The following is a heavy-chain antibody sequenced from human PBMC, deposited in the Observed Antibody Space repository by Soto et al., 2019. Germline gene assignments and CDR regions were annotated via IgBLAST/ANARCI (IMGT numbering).Heavy chain of an antibody. V-gene: IGHV4-30-4*01. Sequence: QVQLQESGPGLVKPSQTLSLTCTVSGGSISSADYYWSWIRQPPGKGLEWIGYFHSSGATYKDPSQKNRVIISVDTSKNQISLKLDSVAAADTAVYYCASIWFGDFDYWGHGTLVTVSS. CDR2: FHSSGAT. J-gene: IGHJ4*01. D-gene: IGHD3-10*01. CDR1: GGSISSADYY. CDR3: ASIWFGDFDY.